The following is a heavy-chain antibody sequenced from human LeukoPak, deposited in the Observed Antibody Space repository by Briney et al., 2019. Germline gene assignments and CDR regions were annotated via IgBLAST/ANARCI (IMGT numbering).Heavy chain of an antibody. CDR2: INPNSGGT. CDR1: GYTFTGYY. D-gene: IGHD3-22*01. J-gene: IGHJ4*02. V-gene: IGHV1-2*02. Sequence: PGASVKVSCKASGYTFTGYYMHWVRQAPGQGLEWMGWINPNSGGTNYAQKFQGRVTMTRDTSISTAYMELSGLRSDDTAVYYCARLYYYDSSGYYDPFDYWGQGTLVTVSP. CDR3: ARLYYYDSSGYYDPFDY.